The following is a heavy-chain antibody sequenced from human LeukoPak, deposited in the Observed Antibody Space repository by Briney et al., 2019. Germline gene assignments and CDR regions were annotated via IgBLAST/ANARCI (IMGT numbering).Heavy chain of an antibody. Sequence: SESLSLTCIVSGGSISSYYWSWIRQPPGKGLEWIGYIYYSGSTNYNPSLKSRVTISVDTSRNQFSLKLSSVTAADTAVYYCARRGATYDYVWGSYRSHYYFDYWGQGTLVTVSS. V-gene: IGHV4-59*01. J-gene: IGHJ4*02. D-gene: IGHD3-16*02. CDR2: IYYSGST. CDR1: GGSISSYY. CDR3: ARRGATYDYVWGSYRSHYYFDY.